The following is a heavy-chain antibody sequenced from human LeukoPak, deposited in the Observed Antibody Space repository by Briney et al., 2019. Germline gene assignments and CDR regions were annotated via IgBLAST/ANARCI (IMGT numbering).Heavy chain of an antibody. D-gene: IGHD1-26*01. CDR2: IKQDGREK. J-gene: IGHJ4*02. CDR1: GFTFTCCW. CDR3: ARVPGRTRYLDS. V-gene: IGHV3-7*01. Sequence: GGSLRLSCAASGFTFTCCWMSWVRQTPGKGLEWVASIKQDGREKFYADSVQGRFTISRDNAKNSLYLQVNSLRAEDTAVYYCARVPGRTRYLDSWGQGILVTVSS.